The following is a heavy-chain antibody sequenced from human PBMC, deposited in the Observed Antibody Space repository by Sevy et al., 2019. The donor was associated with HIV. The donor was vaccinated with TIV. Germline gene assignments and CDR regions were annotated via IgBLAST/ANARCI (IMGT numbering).Heavy chain of an antibody. J-gene: IGHJ5*02. V-gene: IGHV1-8*01. CDR3: TRGSYDNNWFDP. D-gene: IGHD5-12*01. CDR1: GYTFTNYD. Sequence: ASVKVSRKASGYTFTNYDINWVRQGTGQGLEWMGWMNPNSGNTGYAQKFQGRVTMTRNTSISTAYMELSSLRSEDTAVYYCTRGSYDNNWFDPWGQGTLVTVSS. CDR2: MNPNSGNT.